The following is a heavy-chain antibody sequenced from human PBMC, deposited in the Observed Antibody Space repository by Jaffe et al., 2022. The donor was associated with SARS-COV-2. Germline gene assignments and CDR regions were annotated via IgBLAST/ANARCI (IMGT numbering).Heavy chain of an antibody. D-gene: IGHD6-25*01. CDR3: TRVRFSSGWGMFDS. CDR1: GFMFSTYW. V-gene: IGHV3-74*01. CDR2: INTDGTNT. J-gene: IGHJ4*02. Sequence: EVQLVESGGGLVQPGGSLRLSCKASGFMFSTYWMHWVRQAPGEGLVWVSLINTDGTNTTCADSVKGRFTVSRDNAKNTLYLQMDSLRVEDSAVYYCTRVRFSSGWGMFDSWGQGALVSVSS.